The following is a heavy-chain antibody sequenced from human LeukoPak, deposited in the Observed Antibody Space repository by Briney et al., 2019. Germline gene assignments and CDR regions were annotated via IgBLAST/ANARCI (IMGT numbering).Heavy chain of an antibody. J-gene: IGHJ4*02. D-gene: IGHD2-15*01. CDR2: ISGSGGST. CDR3: AKDSRTYCSGGSCYHDY. CDR1: GFTFSSYA. V-gene: IGHV3-23*01. Sequence: TGGSLRLSCAASGFTFSSYAMSWVRQAPGKGLEWVSAISGSGGSTYYADSVKGRFTISRDNSKNTLYLQKNSLRAEDTAVYYCAKDSRTYCSGGSCYHDYWGQGTLVTVSS.